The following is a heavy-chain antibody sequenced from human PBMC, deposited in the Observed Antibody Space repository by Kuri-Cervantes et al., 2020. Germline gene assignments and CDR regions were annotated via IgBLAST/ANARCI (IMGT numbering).Heavy chain of an antibody. CDR3: TTDAGKLGYCSGGSCYSGYYYGMDV. Sequence: GGSLRLSCAASGFTFSSYAMSWVRQAPGKGLEWVSAISGSGGSTDYAAPVKGRFTISRDDSKNTLYLQMNSLKTEDTAVYYCTTDAGKLGYCSGGSCYSGYYYGMDVWGQGTTVTVSS. D-gene: IGHD2-15*01. CDR2: ISGSGGST. CDR1: GFTFSSYA. V-gene: IGHV3-23*01. J-gene: IGHJ6*02.